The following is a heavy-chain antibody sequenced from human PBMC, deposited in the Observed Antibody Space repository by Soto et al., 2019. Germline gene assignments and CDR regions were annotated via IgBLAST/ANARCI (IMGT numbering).Heavy chain of an antibody. D-gene: IGHD3-3*01. CDR2: ISSNGGST. V-gene: IGHV3-64D*06. CDR1: GFTFSSYA. CDR3: VRPPSTIFGVVIPVYYGMDV. J-gene: IGHJ6*02. Sequence: GGSLRLSCAASGFTFSSYAMHWVRQAPGKGLEYVSAISSNGGSTYYADSVKGRFTISRDNSKNTLYLQMSSLRAEDTAVYYCVRPPSTIFGVVIPVYYGMDVWGQGTTVTVSS.